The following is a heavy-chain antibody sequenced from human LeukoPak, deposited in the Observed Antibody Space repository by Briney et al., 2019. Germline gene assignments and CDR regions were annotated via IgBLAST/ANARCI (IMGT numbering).Heavy chain of an antibody. CDR2: IYTSGST. D-gene: IGHD6-13*01. Sequence: KPSETLSLTCTVSGGSISSGSYYWSWIRQPAGKGLEWIGRIYTSGSTNYNPSLKSRVTISVDTSKNQFSLKLSSVTAADTAVYYCARDLYSSSWYRWFDPWGQGTLVTVSS. CDR3: ARDLYSSSWYRWFDP. J-gene: IGHJ5*02. CDR1: GGSISSGSYY. V-gene: IGHV4-61*02.